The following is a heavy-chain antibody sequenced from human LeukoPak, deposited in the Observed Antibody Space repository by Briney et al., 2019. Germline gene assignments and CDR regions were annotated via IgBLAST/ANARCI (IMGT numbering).Heavy chain of an antibody. V-gene: IGHV3-23*01. CDR3: ARDPYSGSCGDSYYYYMDV. J-gene: IGHJ6*03. Sequence: PGGTLRLSCAASGFTFRRYGMTWVRQAPGKGLEWVSAINPSGGSTYYGDSVKGRFTISRDNVKNSLYLQMNSLRAEDTAVYYCARDPYSGSCGDSYYYYMDVWGKGTTVTISS. D-gene: IGHD1-26*01. CDR1: GFTFRRYG. CDR2: INPSGGST.